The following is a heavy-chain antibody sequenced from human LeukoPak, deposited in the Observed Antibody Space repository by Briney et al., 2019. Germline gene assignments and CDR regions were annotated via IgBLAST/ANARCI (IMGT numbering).Heavy chain of an antibody. CDR1: GFTFSSYW. CDR3: ARDYYCGSGAGGYGY. Sequence: GGSLRLSCAASGFTFSSYWMSWVRQAPGKGLEWVANIKEDGSGEYYVDSVKGRFTISRDNAKNSLYLQMNSLRAEDTAVYYCARDYYCGSGAGGYGYWGQGTLVTVSS. J-gene: IGHJ4*02. V-gene: IGHV3-7*01. CDR2: IKEDGSGE. D-gene: IGHD3-10*01.